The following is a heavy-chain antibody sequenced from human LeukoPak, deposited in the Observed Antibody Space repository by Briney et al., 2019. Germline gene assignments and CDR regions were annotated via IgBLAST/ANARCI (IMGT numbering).Heavy chain of an antibody. Sequence: GASVKVSCKASGYTFSDYYMQWVRQAPGQGLEWVGWINPDSGDTDYAQKFQGRVTMTRDTSISTAYTELSSLRSDDTAVYYWARGGETVFDILSGYYGIRGTTEYKYGMDVWGQGTTVTVSS. V-gene: IGHV1-2*02. CDR2: INPDSGDT. D-gene: IGHD3-9*01. CDR3: ARGGETVFDILSGYYGIRGTTEYKYGMDV. J-gene: IGHJ6*02. CDR1: GYTFSDYY.